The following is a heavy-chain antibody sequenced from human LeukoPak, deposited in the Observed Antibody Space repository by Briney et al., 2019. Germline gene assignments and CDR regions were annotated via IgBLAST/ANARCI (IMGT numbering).Heavy chain of an antibody. J-gene: IGHJ4*02. CDR2: IYGGGNT. D-gene: IGHD2-15*01. CDR1: GFTVSGSY. Sequence: GGSLRLSSAASGFTVSGSYMNWVRPAPREWLEWVSLIYGGGNTYYANSSKGRFTISRDNSQDTLYFQMATLRAEATAVYSVAGRGAGGSTFDYWGQGTLVTVSS. CDR3: AGRGAGGSTFDY. V-gene: IGHV3-53*01.